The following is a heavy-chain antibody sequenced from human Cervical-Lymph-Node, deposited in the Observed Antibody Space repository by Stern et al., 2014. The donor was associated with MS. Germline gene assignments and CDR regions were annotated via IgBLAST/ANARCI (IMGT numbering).Heavy chain of an antibody. CDR1: GFSLSTSGLG. J-gene: IGHJ4*02. CDR3: AHRTAGPFDY. CDR2: IYWDDQK. Sequence: ESGPALVKPTQILTLTCTFSGFSLSTSGLGVGWIRQPPGEALEWLAHIYWDDQKRYSPSLKSRLTITKDTSKNQVVLTLTNVDPVDTATYYCAHRTAGPFDYWGQGTLVTVSS. V-gene: IGHV2-5*02.